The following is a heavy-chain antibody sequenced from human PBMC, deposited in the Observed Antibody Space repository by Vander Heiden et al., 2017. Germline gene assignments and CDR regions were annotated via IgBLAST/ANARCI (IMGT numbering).Heavy chain of an antibody. Sequence: VQLQESGPGPVKPSETLVFTCTGPGGLISSYYGRWIRQPPGEGLEWIGYIYYSGSTNYNPTLKSRVTISVDTSKNQFSLKLSSVTAADTAVYYCARGGMVRGVINLNWFDPWGQGTLVTVSS. V-gene: IGHV4-59*01. CDR1: GGLISSYY. CDR2: IYYSGST. D-gene: IGHD3-10*01. CDR3: ARGGMVRGVINLNWFDP. J-gene: IGHJ5*02.